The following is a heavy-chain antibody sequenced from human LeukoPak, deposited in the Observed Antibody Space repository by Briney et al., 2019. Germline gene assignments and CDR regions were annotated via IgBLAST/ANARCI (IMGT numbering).Heavy chain of an antibody. Sequence: SETLSLTCTVSAGSISSYYWSWIRQPPGKGLEWIGNIYDSGSTNYNPSLKSRVTISVDTSKNQCSLKLSSVTAADTAVYYCARQSISGSSLSYFDYWGQGTLVNVSS. J-gene: IGHJ4*02. CDR1: AGSISSYY. D-gene: IGHD3-22*01. V-gene: IGHV4-59*01. CDR2: IYDSGST. CDR3: ARQSISGSSLSYFDY.